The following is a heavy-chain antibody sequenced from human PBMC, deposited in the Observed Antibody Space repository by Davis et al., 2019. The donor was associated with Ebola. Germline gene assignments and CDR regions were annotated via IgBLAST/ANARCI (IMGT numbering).Heavy chain of an antibody. CDR2: INHSGST. Sequence: SDTLSLTCTAPGGSTSSSRYYWGWIRQPPGRGLEWIGEINHSGSTNYNPSLKSRVTISVDTSKNQFSLKLSSVTAADTAVYYCARGVLRYFDWLLDYYGMDVWGQGTTVTVSS. CDR1: GGSTSSSRYY. D-gene: IGHD3-9*01. J-gene: IGHJ6*02. V-gene: IGHV4-39*07. CDR3: ARGVLRYFDWLLDYYGMDV.